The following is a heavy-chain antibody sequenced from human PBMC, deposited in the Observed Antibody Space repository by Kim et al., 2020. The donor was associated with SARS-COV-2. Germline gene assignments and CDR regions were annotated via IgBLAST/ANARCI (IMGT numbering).Heavy chain of an antibody. V-gene: IGHV4-39*07. CDR1: GGSISTNSYY. CDR2: IYYSGST. Sequence: SETLSLTCTVSGGSISTNSYYWGWIRQPPGKGLEWIGSIYYSGSTYYNPSLQSRVTISIDTPKNQFSLKLSSVTAADTAVYYCARVGGYSYDRSGYEGDYWGQGTLVTVSS. D-gene: IGHD3-22*01. J-gene: IGHJ4*02. CDR3: ARVGGYSYDRSGYEGDY.